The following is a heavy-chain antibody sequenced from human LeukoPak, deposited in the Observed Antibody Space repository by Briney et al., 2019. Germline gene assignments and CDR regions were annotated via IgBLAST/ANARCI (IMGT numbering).Heavy chain of an antibody. CDR1: GFTFSNYA. V-gene: IGHV3-23*01. Sequence: GESLRLSCAASGFTFSNYAMYWVRQPPGKGLEWVSTIDASGGATYYADSVKGRFTISRDNSKNTFYLQMNSLRAEDTAVYFCAKVSGSGWYGWFAPWGQGTLVTVSS. CDR3: AKVSGSGWYGWFAP. CDR2: IDASGGAT. D-gene: IGHD6-19*01. J-gene: IGHJ5*02.